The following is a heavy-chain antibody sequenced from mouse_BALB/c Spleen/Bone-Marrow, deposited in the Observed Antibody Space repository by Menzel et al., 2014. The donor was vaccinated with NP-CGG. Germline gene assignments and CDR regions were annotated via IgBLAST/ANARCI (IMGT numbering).Heavy chain of an antibody. V-gene: IGHV5-9-3*01. CDR3: ARFYYGNYVRYFDV. D-gene: IGHD2-1*01. CDR1: GFTFSSYA. CDR2: ISSGGSYT. Sequence: EVKLVESGGGLVKPGGSLKLSCAASGFTFSSYAMSWVCQTPEKRLEWVATISSGGSYTYYPDSVKGRFTISRDNAKNTLYLQMSSLRSEDTAMYYCARFYYGNYVRYFDVWGAGTTVTVSS. J-gene: IGHJ1*01.